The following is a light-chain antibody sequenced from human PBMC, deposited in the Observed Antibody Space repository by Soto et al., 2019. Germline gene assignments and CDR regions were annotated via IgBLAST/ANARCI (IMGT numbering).Light chain of an antibody. J-gene: IGLJ3*02. CDR2: NNN. Sequence: QSVLTQPPSASGTPGQRVTISCSGSSSNIGSHVVYWYQQLAGTAPKLLMYNNNQRPSGVPDRFSGSKSGTLASLAISGLQSEDEADYYCAVWDDSLDGWVFGGGTKLTVL. CDR1: SSNIGSHV. CDR3: AVWDDSLDGWV. V-gene: IGLV1-44*01.